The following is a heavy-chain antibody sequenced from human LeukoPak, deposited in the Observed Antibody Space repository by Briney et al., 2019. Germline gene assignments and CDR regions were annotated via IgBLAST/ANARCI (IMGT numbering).Heavy chain of an antibody. V-gene: IGHV4-59*11. Sequence: SETLSLTCTVSGGSMSSHYWSWIRQPPGKGLEWLGYISYIGSTNYSPSLKSRVTISVDTSKNQFSLRLSSVTAADTAVYFCAGDQLALNALNLWGQGTMVSVSS. CDR1: GGSMSSHY. J-gene: IGHJ3*01. D-gene: IGHD1-1*01. CDR2: ISYIGST. CDR3: AGDQLALNALNL.